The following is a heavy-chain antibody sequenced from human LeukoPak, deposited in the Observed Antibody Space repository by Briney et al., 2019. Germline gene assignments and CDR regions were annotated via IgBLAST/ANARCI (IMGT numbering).Heavy chain of an antibody. J-gene: IGHJ1*01. V-gene: IGHV3-74*01. CDR3: ARDPEGSVTTYFQH. D-gene: IGHD4-17*01. CDR1: GFTFSSYW. Sequence: GGSLRLSCAASGFTFSSYWMHWVRQVPGKGLLWVSRIKTDGSDTTYADSVKGRFTISRDNARNTLFLQMNSLRAEDTAVYYCARDPEGSVTTYFQHWGQGTLVTVSS. CDR2: IKTDGSDT.